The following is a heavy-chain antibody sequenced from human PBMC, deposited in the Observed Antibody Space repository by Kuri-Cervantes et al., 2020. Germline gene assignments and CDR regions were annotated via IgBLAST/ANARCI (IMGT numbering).Heavy chain of an antibody. V-gene: IGHV3-66*01. J-gene: IGHJ4*02. Sequence: GESLKISCAASGFTVSSNYMSWVRQAPGKGLEWVSVIYSGGSTYYADSVKGRFTISRDNAKNTLYLQMNSLRAEDTAVYYCARDGYNFPDYWGQGTLVTVSS. CDR1: GFTVSSNY. CDR3: ARDGYNFPDY. CDR2: IYSGGST. D-gene: IGHD5-24*01.